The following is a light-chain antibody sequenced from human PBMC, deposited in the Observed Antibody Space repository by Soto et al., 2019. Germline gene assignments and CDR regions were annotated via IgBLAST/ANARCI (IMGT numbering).Light chain of an antibody. V-gene: IGKV4-1*01. CDR2: WAF. Sequence: DIVMTQSPDSLAVSLGERATINCKSSQSVLFNSNSRDYLAWYQQKPGQPPKLLIYWAFTRESGVPDRLSGSGSGTDFPLTISILEAEEVAGYYCQQYYSTPLSFGGGTKVEIK. CDR3: QQYYSTPLS. J-gene: IGKJ4*01. CDR1: QSVLFNSNSRDY.